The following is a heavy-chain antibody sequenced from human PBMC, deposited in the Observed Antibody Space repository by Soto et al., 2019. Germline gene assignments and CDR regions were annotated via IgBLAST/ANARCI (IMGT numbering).Heavy chain of an antibody. CDR3: ARDLTIAVAGAFDI. V-gene: IGHV3-33*01. Sequence: QVQLVESGGGVVQPGRSLRLSCAASGFTFSSYGMHWVRQAPGKGLEWVAVIWYDGSNKYYADSVKGRFTISRDNSKNTLYLQMNSLRAEDTAVYYCARDLTIAVAGAFDIWGQGTMVTVSS. J-gene: IGHJ3*02. CDR2: IWYDGSNK. D-gene: IGHD6-19*01. CDR1: GFTFSSYG.